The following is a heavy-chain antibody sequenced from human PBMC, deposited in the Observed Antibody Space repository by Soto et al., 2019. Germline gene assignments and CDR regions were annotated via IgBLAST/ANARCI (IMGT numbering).Heavy chain of an antibody. CDR3: ARRDWNDAFDV. CDR2: MSYRGNT. D-gene: IGHD1-1*01. V-gene: IGHV4-59*11. Sequence: SETLSLTCSVSGGSIGSHFWSWIRQPPGKGLEYIGYMSYRGNTNYNPSLKSRVTISLDTSENQFSLKVRSVAAADTAVYYCARRDWNDAFDVWGQGTMVTVSS. J-gene: IGHJ3*01. CDR1: GGSIGSHF.